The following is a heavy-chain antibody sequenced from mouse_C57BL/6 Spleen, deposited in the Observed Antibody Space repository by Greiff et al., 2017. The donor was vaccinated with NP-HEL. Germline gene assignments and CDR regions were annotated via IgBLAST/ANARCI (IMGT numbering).Heavy chain of an antibody. Sequence: EVQVVESGGGLVQPGESLKLSCESNEYEFPSHDMSWVRKTPEKRLELVAAINSDGGSTYYPDTLERRFIISRDNTKKTLYLQMSSLRSEATALYYCARQNYSNYSFYYAMDYWGQGTSVTVSS. CDR3: ARQNYSNYSFYYAMDY. CDR2: INSDGGST. J-gene: IGHJ4*01. D-gene: IGHD2-5*01. V-gene: IGHV5-2*01. CDR1: EYEFPSHD.